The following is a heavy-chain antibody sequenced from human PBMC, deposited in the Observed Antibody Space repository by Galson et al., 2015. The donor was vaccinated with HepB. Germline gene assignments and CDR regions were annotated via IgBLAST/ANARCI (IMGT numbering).Heavy chain of an antibody. Sequence: TLSLTCTVSGGSISSGGYYWSWIRQHPGKGLEWIGYIYYGGSTYYNPSLKSRVTISVDTSKNQFSLKLSSVTAADTAVYYCAREAEDYGAERTLQFDYWGQGTLVTVSS. V-gene: IGHV4-31*03. D-gene: IGHD4-17*01. CDR2: IYYGGST. J-gene: IGHJ4*02. CDR1: GGSISSGGYY. CDR3: AREAEDYGAERTLQFDY.